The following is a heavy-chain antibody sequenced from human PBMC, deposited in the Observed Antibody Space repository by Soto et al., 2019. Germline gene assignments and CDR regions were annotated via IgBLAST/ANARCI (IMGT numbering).Heavy chain of an antibody. J-gene: IGHJ3*02. CDR2: FDPEDGET. CDR3: ATPHTAMVGDAFDI. D-gene: IGHD5-18*01. Sequence: QVQLVQSGAEVKKPGASEKVSCKVSGYTLTELSMHWVRQAPGKGLEWRGGFDPEDGETIYAQKFQGRVTMTEDTSTDTAYMELSSMRSEDTAVYYCATPHTAMVGDAFDIWGQGTMVTVSS. V-gene: IGHV1-24*01. CDR1: GYTLTELS.